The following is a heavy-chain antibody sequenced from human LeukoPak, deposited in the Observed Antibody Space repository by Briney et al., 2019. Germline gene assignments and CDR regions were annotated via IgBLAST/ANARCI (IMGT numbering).Heavy chain of an antibody. CDR1: GASINSYY. J-gene: IGHJ4*02. V-gene: IGHV4-4*07. D-gene: IGHD1-14*01. Sequence: PSETLSLTCTVSGASINSYYWSWIRQPAGKGLEWIGRIYTSGRTNYNPSLKSRLTMSEDTSKNQFSLKLSSATAADTAVYYCARQTSSRGFDYWGQGTLVTVSS. CDR2: IYTSGRT. CDR3: ARQTSSRGFDY.